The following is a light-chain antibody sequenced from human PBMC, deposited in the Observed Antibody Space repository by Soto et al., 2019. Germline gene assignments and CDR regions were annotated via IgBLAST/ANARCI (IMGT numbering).Light chain of an antibody. CDR3: QQYGSSPWT. CDR1: QSVTGNN. Sequence: EIVLTQSPGTLSLSPGERATLSCRASQSVTGNNLGWYQQKPGQAPRLLMYGASNRATGVPERFSGSGSGTDFTLTISRLEPEDFAMYYCQQYGSSPWTFGQGTKVEVQ. J-gene: IGKJ1*01. V-gene: IGKV3-20*01. CDR2: GAS.